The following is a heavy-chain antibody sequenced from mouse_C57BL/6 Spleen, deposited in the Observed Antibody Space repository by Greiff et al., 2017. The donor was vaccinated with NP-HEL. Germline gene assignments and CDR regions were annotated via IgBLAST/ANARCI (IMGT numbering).Heavy chain of an antibody. J-gene: IGHJ2*01. CDR2: IYPGDGDT. D-gene: IGHD4-1*01. V-gene: IGHV1-80*01. Sequence: QVQLQQSGAELVKPGASVKISCKASGYAFSSYWMNWVKQRPGKGLEWIGQIYPGDGDTNYNGKFKGKATLTADKSSSTAYMQLSSLTSEDSAVYFCARVLWEYYFDYWGQGTTLTVSS. CDR1: GYAFSSYW. CDR3: ARVLWEYYFDY.